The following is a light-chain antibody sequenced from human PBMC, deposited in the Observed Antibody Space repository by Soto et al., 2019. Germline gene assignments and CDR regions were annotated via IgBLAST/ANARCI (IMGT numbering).Light chain of an antibody. V-gene: IGLV2-23*01. J-gene: IGLJ1*01. CDR2: EGS. Sequence: QSVLTQPASVSGSPGQSITISCTGTSSDVGSYNLVSWYQQHPGKAPKLMIYEGSKRLSGVSNRFSGSKSGNTASLTISGLQAEDEADYYCCSYAGSSTLAYVFGTGTKVTVL. CDR1: SSDVGSYNL. CDR3: CSYAGSSTLAYV.